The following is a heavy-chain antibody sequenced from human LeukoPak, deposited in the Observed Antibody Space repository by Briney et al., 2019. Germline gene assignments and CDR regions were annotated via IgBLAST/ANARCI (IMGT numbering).Heavy chain of an antibody. CDR1: GFSVSSNF. V-gene: IGHV3-33*08. Sequence: GGSLRLSCAASGFSVSSNFMSWVRQAPGKGLEWVAGIWYDGGYKYYADSVKGRFTISRDNSKNTLFLQVDSLRAEDTAVYYCARKYYDSSGYQQLTFNYWGQGTLVTVSS. CDR2: IWYDGGYK. D-gene: IGHD3-22*01. J-gene: IGHJ4*02. CDR3: ARKYYDSSGYQQLTFNY.